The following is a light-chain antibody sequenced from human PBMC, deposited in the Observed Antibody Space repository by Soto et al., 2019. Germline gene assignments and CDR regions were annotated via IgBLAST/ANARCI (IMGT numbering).Light chain of an antibody. Sequence: QSALTQPASVSGSPGQSIAISCTGTSSDVGAYDFVSWYQQHLGKAPTVMIYDVNHRPSGVSDRCSGSKSGNTASLTISGLQAEYEADYFCSSYTTSRSVLFGGGTKLTVL. CDR3: SSYTTSRSVL. CDR1: SSDVGAYDF. CDR2: DVN. J-gene: IGLJ2*01. V-gene: IGLV2-14*01.